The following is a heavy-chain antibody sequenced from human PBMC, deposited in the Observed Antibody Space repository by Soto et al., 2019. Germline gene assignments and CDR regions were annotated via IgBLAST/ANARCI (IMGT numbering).Heavy chain of an antibody. J-gene: IGHJ3*02. CDR2: IGTAGDT. D-gene: IGHD3-16*01. Sequence: GGSLRLSCAASGFTFSSYDMHWVRQATGKGLEWVSAIGTAGDTYYPGSVKGRFTISRENAKNSLYLQMNSLRAGDTAVYYCATRGIRGAFDIWGQGTMVTVSS. CDR3: ATRGIRGAFDI. CDR1: GFTFSSYD. V-gene: IGHV3-13*01.